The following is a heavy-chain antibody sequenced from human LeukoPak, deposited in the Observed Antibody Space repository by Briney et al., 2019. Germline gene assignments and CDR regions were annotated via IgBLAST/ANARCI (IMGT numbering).Heavy chain of an antibody. Sequence: GGSLRLSCAPSGFTFSNYAMSWVRQAPGKGLEWVSGLSGNGGSTYYADSVKGRFTISRGNSKNTLYLQMNSLKAEDTALYYCAKYSGYSGYGYYFDYWGQGTLVTVSS. CDR1: GFTFSNYA. CDR3: AKYSGYSGYGYYFDY. D-gene: IGHD5-12*01. CDR2: LSGNGGST. V-gene: IGHV3-23*01. J-gene: IGHJ4*02.